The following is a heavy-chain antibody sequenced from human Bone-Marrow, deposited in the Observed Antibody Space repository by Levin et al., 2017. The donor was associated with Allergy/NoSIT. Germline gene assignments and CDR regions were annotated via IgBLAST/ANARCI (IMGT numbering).Heavy chain of an antibody. CDR3: AREGSGWYGGLMCDY. D-gene: IGHD6-19*01. CDR1: GYTFTSYY. CDR2: INPSGGST. J-gene: IGHJ4*02. Sequence: ASVKVSCKASGYTFTSYYMHWVRQAPGQGLEWMGIINPSGGSTSYAQKFQGRVTMTRDTSTSTVYMELSSLRSEDTAVYYCAREGSGWYGGLMCDYWGQGTLVTVSS. V-gene: IGHV1-46*01.